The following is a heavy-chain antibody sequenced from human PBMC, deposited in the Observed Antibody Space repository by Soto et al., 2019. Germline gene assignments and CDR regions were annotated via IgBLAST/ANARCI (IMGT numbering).Heavy chain of an antibody. J-gene: IGHJ6*02. Sequence: VKVSCKASGGIFSSYTISWVRQAPGQGLEWMGRIIPILGIANYAQKFQGRVTITADKSTSTAYMELSSLRSEDTAVYYCERDSLGNYYYGMDVWGQGTTVTVSS. CDR3: ERDSLGNYYYGMDV. V-gene: IGHV1-69*10. CDR1: GGIFSSYT. D-gene: IGHD4-17*01. CDR2: IIPILGIA.